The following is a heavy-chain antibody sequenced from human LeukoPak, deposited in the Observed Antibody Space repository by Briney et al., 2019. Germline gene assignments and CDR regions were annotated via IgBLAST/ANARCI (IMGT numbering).Heavy chain of an antibody. CDR2: IYYSGST. D-gene: IGHD2-2*01. Sequence: PSETLSLTCTVSGGSISSYYWSWIRQPPGKGLEWIGYIYYSGSTNYNPSLKSRVTISVDTSKNQFSLKLSSVTAADTAVYYCARGLLQPKRYCSSTSCYDYYFDYWGQGTLVTVSS. J-gene: IGHJ4*02. V-gene: IGHV4-59*12. CDR1: GGSISSYY. CDR3: ARGLLQPKRYCSSTSCYDYYFDY.